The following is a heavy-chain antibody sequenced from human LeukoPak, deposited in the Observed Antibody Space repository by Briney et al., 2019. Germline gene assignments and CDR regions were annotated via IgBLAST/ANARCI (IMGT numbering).Heavy chain of an antibody. CDR2: IYYSGST. J-gene: IGHJ4*02. V-gene: IGHV4-30-4*08. D-gene: IGHD3-3*01. CDR1: GGSISSGDYY. CDR3: ARGGTYYDFWSGTYYFDY. Sequence: PSLTLSLTCTVSGGSISSGDYYWSWIRQPPGKGLEWIGYIYYSGSTYYNPSLKSRVTISVDTSKNQFSLKLSSVTAADTAVYYCARGGTYYDFWSGTYYFDYWGQGTLVTVSS.